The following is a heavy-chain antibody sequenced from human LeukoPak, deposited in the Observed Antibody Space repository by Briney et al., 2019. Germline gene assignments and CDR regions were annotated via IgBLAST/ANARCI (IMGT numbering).Heavy chain of an antibody. D-gene: IGHD5-18*01. V-gene: IGHV4-59*08. CDR3: AKGEDSYGVGLFDY. CDR2: IYYSGTT. Sequence: SETLSLTCSVSGGSISGYYWSWIRQPPGKGLEWIGYIYYSGTTIYNPSLKSRLTISLDTSKNQFSLNLSSVTAADTAVYYCAKGEDSYGVGLFDYWGQGTLVTVSS. CDR1: GGSISGYY. J-gene: IGHJ4*02.